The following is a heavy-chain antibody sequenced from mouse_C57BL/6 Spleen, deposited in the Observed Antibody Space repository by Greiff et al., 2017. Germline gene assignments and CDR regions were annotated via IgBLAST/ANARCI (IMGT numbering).Heavy chain of an antibody. CDR1: GYTFTSYW. CDR3: AIHYYYGRRIFDY. CDR2: IHPSDSDT. V-gene: IGHV1-74*01. Sequence: VQLQQSGAELVKPGASVKVSCKASGYTFTSYWMHWVKQRPGQGLAWIGRIHPSDSDTNYNQKFKGKATLTVDKSSSTAYMQRSSMTSEDSAVYYCAIHYYYGRRIFDYWGQGTTLTVSS. D-gene: IGHD1-1*01. J-gene: IGHJ2*01.